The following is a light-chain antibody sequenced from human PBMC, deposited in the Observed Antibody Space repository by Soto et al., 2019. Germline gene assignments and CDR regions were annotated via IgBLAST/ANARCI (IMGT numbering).Light chain of an antibody. J-gene: IGLJ3*02. V-gene: IGLV4-60*02. CDR2: LEGSGSY. CDR3: ETWDSHSWV. Sequence: QLVLTQSSSASASLDSSVKLTCTLSSGHSSYIIAWHQQQPGKAPRYLMKLEGSGSYNKGSGVPDRFSGSSSGADRYRTISNLQFEDEADYYCETWDSHSWVFGGGTKLTVL. CDR1: SGHSSYI.